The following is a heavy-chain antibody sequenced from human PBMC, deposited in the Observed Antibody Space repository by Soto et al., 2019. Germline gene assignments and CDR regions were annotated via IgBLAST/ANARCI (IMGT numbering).Heavy chain of an antibody. CDR1: GGSFSGYY. V-gene: IGHV4-34*01. Sequence: PSETLSLTCAVYGGSFSGYYWSSIRQPPGKGLEWIGEINHSGSTNYNPSLKSRVTISVDTSKNQFSLKLSSVTAADTAVYYCAGSDPSYDYIWGSYRYPSLILDYWGQGTLVTVSS. J-gene: IGHJ4*02. CDR2: INHSGST. CDR3: AGSDPSYDYIWGSYRYPSLILDY. D-gene: IGHD3-16*02.